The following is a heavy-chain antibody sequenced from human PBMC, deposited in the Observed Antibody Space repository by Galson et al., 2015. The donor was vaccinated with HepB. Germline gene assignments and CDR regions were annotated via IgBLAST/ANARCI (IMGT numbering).Heavy chain of an antibody. J-gene: IGHJ6*03. CDR2: TYYRSKWYN. CDR3: ARGQLERQVYYYYYMDV. Sequence: CAISGDSVSSNSAAWNWIRQSPSRGLEWLGRTYYRSKWYNDYAVSVKSRITINPDTSKNQFSLQLNSVTPEDTAVYYCARGQLERQVYYYYYMDVWGKGTTVTVSS. V-gene: IGHV6-1*01. D-gene: IGHD1-1*01. CDR1: GDSVSSNSAA.